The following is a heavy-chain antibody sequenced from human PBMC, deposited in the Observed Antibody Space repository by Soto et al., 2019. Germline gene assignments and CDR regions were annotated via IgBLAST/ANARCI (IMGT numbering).Heavy chain of an antibody. D-gene: IGHD5-18*01. CDR3: AKASGYSYDTHFDY. J-gene: IGHJ4*02. CDR1: GFTFSSYA. CDR2: ISGSGGST. V-gene: IGHV3-23*01. Sequence: GGSLRLSCAASGFTFSSYAMSWVRQAPGKGLEWVSAISGSGGSTYYADSVKGRFTISRDNPKNTLYLQMNSLRAEDTAVYYCAKASGYSYDTHFDYWGQGTLVPGSS.